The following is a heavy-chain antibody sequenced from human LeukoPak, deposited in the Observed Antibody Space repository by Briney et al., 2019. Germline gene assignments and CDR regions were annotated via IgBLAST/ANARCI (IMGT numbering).Heavy chain of an antibody. V-gene: IGHV4-38-2*01. D-gene: IGHD1-1*01. Sequence: PSETLSLTCAVSGYSISSGYYWGWIRQPPGKGLEWIGSIYHSGSTYYNPSLKSRVTISVDTSKNQSSLKLSSVTAADTAVYYCARQTRLEGSDYWGQGTLVTVSS. CDR3: ARQTRLEGSDY. CDR1: GYSISSGYY. J-gene: IGHJ4*02. CDR2: IYHSGST.